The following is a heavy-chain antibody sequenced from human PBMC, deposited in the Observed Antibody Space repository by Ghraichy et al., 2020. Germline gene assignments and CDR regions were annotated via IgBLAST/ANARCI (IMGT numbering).Heavy chain of an antibody. J-gene: IGHJ5*02. V-gene: IGHV1-2*02. CDR2: INPNSGGT. D-gene: IGHD1-26*01. Sequence: ASVKVSCKASGYTFTGYYMHWVRQAPGQGLEWMGWINPNSGGTNYAQKFQGRVTMTRDTSISTAYMELSRLRSDDTAVYYCARDLWGSNSGSYRTWGQGTLVTVSS. CDR1: GYTFTGYY. CDR3: ARDLWGSNSGSYRT.